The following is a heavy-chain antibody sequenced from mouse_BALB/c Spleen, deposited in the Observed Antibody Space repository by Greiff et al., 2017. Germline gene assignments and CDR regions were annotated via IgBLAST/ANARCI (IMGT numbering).Heavy chain of an antibody. D-gene: IGHD1-1*01. CDR1: GFTFSSYG. Sequence: EVKVVESGGGLVQPGGSLKLSCAASGFTFSSYGMSWVRQTPDKRLELVANISSGGSTYYPDSVKGRFTISRDNARNILYLQMSSLRSEDTAMYYCAKFITTVVATHYYAMDYWGQGTSVTVSS. CDR2: ISSGGST. V-gene: IGHV5-6-5*01. CDR3: AKFITTVVATHYYAMDY. J-gene: IGHJ4*01.